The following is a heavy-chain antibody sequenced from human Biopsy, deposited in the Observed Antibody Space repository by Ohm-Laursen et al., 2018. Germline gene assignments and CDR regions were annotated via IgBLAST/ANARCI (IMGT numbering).Heavy chain of an antibody. Sequence: SLRLSCAASGFTFSSYGMHWVRQAPGKGLEWVAAIWYDGSNKNYADPVKGRFTISRDNSKNTLYLQMNSLRGEDRAVYYCARPMSRVVAYGMDVWGQGTTVTVSS. D-gene: IGHD2-15*01. CDR1: GFTFSSYG. J-gene: IGHJ6*02. V-gene: IGHV3-33*01. CDR2: IWYDGSNK. CDR3: ARPMSRVVAYGMDV.